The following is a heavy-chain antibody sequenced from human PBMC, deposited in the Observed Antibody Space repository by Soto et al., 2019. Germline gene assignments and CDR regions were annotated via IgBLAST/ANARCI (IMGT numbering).Heavy chain of an antibody. CDR3: ARGGPDFWRGPFDY. V-gene: IGHV4-4*07. CDR1: GGSVSNYF. D-gene: IGHD3-3*01. CDR2: IDNSGST. J-gene: IGHJ4*02. Sequence: SETLSLTCTVSGGSVSNYFCNWIRQPAGKGLEWIGRIDNSGSTNYNPSLKSRITMSADTSRNQFSLKLNSVTAADTAVYYCARGGPDFWRGPFDYWGQGALVTVSS.